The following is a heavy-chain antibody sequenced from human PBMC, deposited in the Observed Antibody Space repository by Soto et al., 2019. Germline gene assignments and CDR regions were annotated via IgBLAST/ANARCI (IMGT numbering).Heavy chain of an antibody. CDR2: IYYSGST. D-gene: IGHD6-13*01. Sequence: QVQLQESGPGLVKPSQTLSLTCSVSGGSISSGAYYWTWIRQHPGKGLEWIGYIYYSGSTYYNPSLKSRVTISVDTSKNQFSLKLRSVTAADTAVYYCARDGRLVNYYYYGMDVWDQGTTVTVSS. CDR1: GGSISSGAYY. V-gene: IGHV4-31*03. CDR3: ARDGRLVNYYYYGMDV. J-gene: IGHJ6*02.